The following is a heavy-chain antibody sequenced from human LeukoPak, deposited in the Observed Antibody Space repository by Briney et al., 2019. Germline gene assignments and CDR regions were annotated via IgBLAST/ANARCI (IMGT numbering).Heavy chain of an antibody. CDR1: GYTFTSYD. D-gene: IGHD3-10*01. CDR3: ARVSGSSEAAFDI. J-gene: IGHJ3*02. V-gene: IGHV1-8*03. CDR2: MNPNSSNT. Sequence: ASVKVSCKASGYTFTSYDINWVRQATGQGLEWMGWMNPNSSNTGYAQKFQGRVTITRNTSISTAYMELSSLRSEDTAVYYCARVSGSSEAAFDIWGQGTMVTVSS.